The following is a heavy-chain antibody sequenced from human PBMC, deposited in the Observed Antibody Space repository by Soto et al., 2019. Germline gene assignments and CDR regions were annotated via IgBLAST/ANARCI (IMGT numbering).Heavy chain of an antibody. D-gene: IGHD2-2*01. J-gene: IGHJ4*02. CDR3: ARSTFDY. Sequence: PSETLSLTCTVSGGSISSGDYYWSWIRQPPGKGLEWIGYIYYSGSTYYNPSLRSRVTISVDTSKNQFSLKLTSVTAADTAVYYCARSTFDYWGQGTLVTVSS. CDR2: IYYSGST. V-gene: IGHV4-30-4*01. CDR1: GGSISSGDYY.